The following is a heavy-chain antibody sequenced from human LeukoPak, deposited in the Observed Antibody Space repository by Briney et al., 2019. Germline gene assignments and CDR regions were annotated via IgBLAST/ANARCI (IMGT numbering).Heavy chain of an antibody. CDR3: ARESTMVRGVTGIDY. CDR1: GYTFTGYY. J-gene: IGHJ4*02. CDR2: INPNSGGT. V-gene: IGHV1-2*02. Sequence: ASVTVSCKASGYTFTGYYMHWVRQAPGQGLAWVGWINPNSGGTNYAQKFQGRVTMTRDTSISTAYMELSRLRSDDTAVYYCARESTMVRGVTGIDYWGQGTLVTVSS. D-gene: IGHD3-10*01.